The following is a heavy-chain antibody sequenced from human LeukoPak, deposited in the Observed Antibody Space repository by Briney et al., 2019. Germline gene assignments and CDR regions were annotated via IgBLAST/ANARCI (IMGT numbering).Heavy chain of an antibody. CDR3: ALLTGYEYRWYFDY. Sequence: GASVKVSCKVSGYTLTELSMHWVRQAPGKGLEWMGGFDPEDGETIYAQKFQGRVTMTEDTSTDTAYMELSSLRSEDTAVYYCALLTGYEYRWYFDYWGQGTLVTVSS. D-gene: IGHD3-9*01. CDR2: FDPEDGET. CDR1: GYTLTELS. J-gene: IGHJ4*02. V-gene: IGHV1-24*01.